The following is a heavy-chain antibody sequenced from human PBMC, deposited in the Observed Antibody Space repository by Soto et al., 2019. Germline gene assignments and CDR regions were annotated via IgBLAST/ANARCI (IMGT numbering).Heavy chain of an antibody. V-gene: IGHV3-48*02. Sequence: EVQLVESGGNLVQPGGSLRLSCAASGFRFSIYSMNWVRQAPGKGLEWSAYITSDTKTIKYADSVKGRFTISRDNGKNSVYVHMNSLRDEDTAVCYCARSVEGHFDYWGQGTVVTVSA. CDR1: GFRFSIYS. CDR2: ITSDTKTI. CDR3: ARSVEGHFDY. D-gene: IGHD6-19*01. J-gene: IGHJ4*01.